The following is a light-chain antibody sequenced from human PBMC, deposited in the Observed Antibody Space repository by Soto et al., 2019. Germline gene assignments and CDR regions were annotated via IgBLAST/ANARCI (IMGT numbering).Light chain of an antibody. Sequence: DIPMTQSPSSLSASVGDRVTITCQASQDISNYLNWYQQKPGKAPKLLIYDASNLETGVPSRFSGSGSGTDFNFTISSLQPEDIATYYCQQYDNLPYTFGQGTKLEIK. CDR1: QDISNY. V-gene: IGKV1-33*01. J-gene: IGKJ2*01. CDR2: DAS. CDR3: QQYDNLPYT.